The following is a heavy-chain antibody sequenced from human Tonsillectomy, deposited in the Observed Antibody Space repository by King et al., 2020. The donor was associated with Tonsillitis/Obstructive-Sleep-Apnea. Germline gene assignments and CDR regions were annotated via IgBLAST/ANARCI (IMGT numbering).Heavy chain of an antibody. Sequence: VQLVESGGGVVQPGRSLRVSCAASGFTFNIYGMHWVRQAPGKGLEWVAFIWDDGSNKHYADSVKGRFTISRDNSKNTLYLQMNSLRAEDTAVYYCARSREVTTSHCYLDLWGRGTLVTVSS. CDR2: IWDDGSNK. V-gene: IGHV3-33*01. D-gene: IGHD4-11*01. CDR3: ARSREVTTSHCYLDL. J-gene: IGHJ2*01. CDR1: GFTFNIYG.